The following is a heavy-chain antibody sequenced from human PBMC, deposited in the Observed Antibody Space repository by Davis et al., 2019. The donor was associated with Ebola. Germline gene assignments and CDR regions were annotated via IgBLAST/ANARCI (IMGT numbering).Heavy chain of an antibody. Sequence: ASVKVSCKASGYTFTSYAMHWVRQAPGQRLEWMGWINAGNGNTKYSQKFQGRVTITADKSTSTAYMELSSLRSEDTAVYYCARDLGAAAGTGGDYWGQGTLVTVSS. D-gene: IGHD6-13*01. J-gene: IGHJ4*02. V-gene: IGHV1-3*01. CDR1: GYTFTSYA. CDR3: ARDLGAAAGTGGDY. CDR2: INAGNGNT.